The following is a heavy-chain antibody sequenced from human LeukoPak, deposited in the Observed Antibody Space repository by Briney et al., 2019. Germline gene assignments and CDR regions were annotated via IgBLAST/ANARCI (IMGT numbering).Heavy chain of an antibody. D-gene: IGHD3-22*01. CDR3: AKDALTPLYYYDSSGYYDY. Sequence: PGGSLRLSCAASGFTFSSYAMSWVRQAPGKGLEWVSAISGSGGSTYYADSVKGRFTISRDNSKNTPYLQMNSLRAEDTAVYYCAKDALTPLYYYDSSGYYDYWGQGTLVTVSS. CDR1: GFTFSSYA. V-gene: IGHV3-23*01. CDR2: ISGSGGST. J-gene: IGHJ4*02.